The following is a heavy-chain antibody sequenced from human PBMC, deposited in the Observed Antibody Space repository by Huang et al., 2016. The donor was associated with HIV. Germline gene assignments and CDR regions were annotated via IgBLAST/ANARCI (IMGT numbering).Heavy chain of an antibody. V-gene: IGHV1-2*02. D-gene: IGHD6-6*01. J-gene: IGHJ4*02. CDR3: ARDWSFGSSTSPAD. CDR1: GYTFTDSN. CDR2: INPKGGGT. Sequence: QVQLVQSGAEVKNPGASVRVSCKASGYTFTDSNVHWVRQATGQGLAVWGWINPKGGGTIYAQRFQGRITMTRDTTISTVHMDLRRIQSDDTAVYFCARDWSFGSSTSPADWGQGTLVTVSS.